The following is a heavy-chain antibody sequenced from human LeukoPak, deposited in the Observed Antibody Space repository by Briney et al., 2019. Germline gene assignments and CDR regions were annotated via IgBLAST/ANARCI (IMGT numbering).Heavy chain of an antibody. CDR1: GFTFSSNA. Sequence: GGSLRLSCAASGFTFSSNAMSWVRQAPGKGLEWVSAISGSGGSTYYADSVKGRFTISRDNSKNTLYLQMNSLRAEDTAVYYCAKGKDIVVVPAAMSFDYWGQGTLVTVSS. V-gene: IGHV3-23*01. J-gene: IGHJ4*02. D-gene: IGHD2-2*01. CDR3: AKGKDIVVVPAAMSFDY. CDR2: ISGSGGST.